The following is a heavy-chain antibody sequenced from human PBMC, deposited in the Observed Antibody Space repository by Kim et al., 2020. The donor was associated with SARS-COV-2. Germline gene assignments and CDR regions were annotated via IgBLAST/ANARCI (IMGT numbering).Heavy chain of an antibody. CDR1: GFIFSNYA. D-gene: IGHD5-18*01. Sequence: GGSLRLSCAASGFIFSNYAMHWVRQAPGKGLEWVAVISHDGSDKYYADSVKGRFTISRDNSKNTLFVQMNSLRPEDTAVHYCSRGDTTMVLDHWGQGTLV. V-gene: IGHV3-30*04. CDR2: ISHDGSDK. CDR3: SRGDTTMVLDH. J-gene: IGHJ4*02.